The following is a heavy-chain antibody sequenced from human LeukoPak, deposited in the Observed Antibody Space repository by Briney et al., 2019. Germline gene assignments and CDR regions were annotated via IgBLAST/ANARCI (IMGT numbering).Heavy chain of an antibody. CDR1: GFTFSSYW. CDR2: IKKDGSEK. V-gene: IGHV3-7*01. Sequence: GGSLRLSCAASGFTFSSYWMSWVRQAPGKGLEWVANIKKDGSEKYYVDSVKGRFTISRDNAKNSLYLQMNSLRAKDTAVYYCARGALITMVRGVIIPRTEYNWFDPWGQGTLVTVSS. J-gene: IGHJ5*02. CDR3: ARGALITMVRGVIIPRTEYNWFDP. D-gene: IGHD3-10*01.